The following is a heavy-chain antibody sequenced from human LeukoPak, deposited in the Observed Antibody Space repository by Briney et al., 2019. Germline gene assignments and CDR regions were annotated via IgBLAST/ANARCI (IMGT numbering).Heavy chain of an antibody. D-gene: IGHD6-13*01. V-gene: IGHV3-7*01. CDR3: ARDVTRGIAAAGFDY. CDR2: IKQDGSEK. J-gene: IGHJ4*02. CDR1: GFTFSSYW. Sequence: GGSLRLSCAASGFTFSSYWMSWVRQAPGKGLEWVANIKQDGSEKYYVDSVKGRFTISRDNAKNSLYLQMNSLRAEDTAVYYCARDVTRGIAAAGFDYWGQGTLVTVSS.